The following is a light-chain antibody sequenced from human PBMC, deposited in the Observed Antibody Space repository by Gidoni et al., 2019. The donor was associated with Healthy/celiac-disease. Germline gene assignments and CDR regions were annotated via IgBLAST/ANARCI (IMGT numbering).Light chain of an antibody. J-gene: IGKJ1*01. Sequence: EIVFTQSPGTLSLSPGESATLSCRACQSVSSSYVAWYQQKPGQAPRPLIYGASSRATGIPDRFSGSGSGTDFTLTISRLEPEDFAVYYCQQYGSSRTFGQXTKVEIK. CDR2: GAS. V-gene: IGKV3-20*01. CDR3: QQYGSSRT. CDR1: QSVSSSY.